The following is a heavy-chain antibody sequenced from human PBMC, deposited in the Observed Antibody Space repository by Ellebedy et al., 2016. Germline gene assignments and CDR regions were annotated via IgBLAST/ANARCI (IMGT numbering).Heavy chain of an antibody. CDR1: GFTVSSNY. Sequence: GGSLRLSCAASGFTVSSNYMSWVRQAPGKGLEWVSVIYSGGSTYYADSVKGRFTISRDNSKNTLYLQMNSLRAEDTAVYYCARVAAAVATINAFDIWGQGTMVTVSS. V-gene: IGHV3-53*01. CDR3: ARVAAAVATINAFDI. D-gene: IGHD5-12*01. J-gene: IGHJ3*02. CDR2: IYSGGST.